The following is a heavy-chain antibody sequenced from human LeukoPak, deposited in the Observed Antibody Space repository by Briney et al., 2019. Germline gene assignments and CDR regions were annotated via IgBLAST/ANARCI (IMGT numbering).Heavy chain of an antibody. D-gene: IGHD2-2*02. J-gene: IGHJ6*03. V-gene: IGHV1-18*01. CDR2: ISAYNGNT. CDR3: ARGRLYKGLPNYYYMDV. Sequence: GASVKVSCKASGYTFTSYGISWVRQAPGQGLEWMGWISAYNGNTNYAQKLQGRVTMTTDTSTGTGYMELRSLRSDDTAVYYCARGRLYKGLPNYYYMDVWGKGTTVTVSS. CDR1: GYTFTSYG.